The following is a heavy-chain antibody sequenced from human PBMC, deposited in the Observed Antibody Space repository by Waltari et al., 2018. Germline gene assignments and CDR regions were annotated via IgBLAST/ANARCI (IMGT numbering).Heavy chain of an antibody. CDR3: AREGLNRSYYLFDQ. J-gene: IGHJ4*02. CDR2: IYYSGST. Sequence: QLQLQESGPGLVKPSETLSLTCSVSGGSITNLEYYWAWIRQPPGKGPEWIGSIYYSGSTYYNPSLKSRVTRSVDTSKNQFSRMLNSVTAADTAVYFCAREGLNRSYYLFDQWGQGTLVTVSS. CDR1: GGSITNLEYY. V-gene: IGHV4-39*07. D-gene: IGHD3-10*01.